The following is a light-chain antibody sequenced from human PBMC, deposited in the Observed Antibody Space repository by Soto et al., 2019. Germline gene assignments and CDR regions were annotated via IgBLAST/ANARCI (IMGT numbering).Light chain of an antibody. Sequence: EIGLPQSPATLSLSPGEIATLSCRASQSVSSSLAWYQQKPVQAPRLLTYDASNRATGIPARFSGSGSGTDFTLTINSLEPEDFAVYYCQQRSNWPPVTFGGGTKVEIK. CDR3: QQRSNWPPVT. V-gene: IGKV3-11*01. CDR2: DAS. J-gene: IGKJ4*01. CDR1: QSVSSS.